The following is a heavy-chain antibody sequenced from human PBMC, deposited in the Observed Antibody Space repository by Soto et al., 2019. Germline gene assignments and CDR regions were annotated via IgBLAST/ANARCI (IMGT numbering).Heavy chain of an antibody. CDR1: GYTFTSYA. CDR2: INAGNGNT. J-gene: IGHJ6*02. CDR3: ARDPKGRYYYYGMDV. V-gene: IGHV1-3*01. Sequence: ASVKVSCKASGYTFTSYAMHWVRQAPGQRLEWTGWINAGNGNTKYSQKFQGRVTITRDTSASTAYMELSSLRSEDTAVYYCARDPKGRYYYYGMDVWGQGTTVTVSS.